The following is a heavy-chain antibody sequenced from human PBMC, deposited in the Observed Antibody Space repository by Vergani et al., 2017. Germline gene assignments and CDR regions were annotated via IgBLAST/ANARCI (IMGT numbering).Heavy chain of an antibody. CDR2: INAGNGNT. D-gene: IGHD3-10*01. Sequence: QVQLVQSGAEVKKPGASVKVSCKASGYTFTSFAIHWVRQAPGQRLEWMGWINAGNGNTKYSQKFQGRVTITRDKSASTAYMELSSLRSEDTAVYYCARGVIIASYYMDVWGKGTTVTVSS. CDR3: ARGVIIASYYMDV. CDR1: GYTFTSFA. V-gene: IGHV1-3*01. J-gene: IGHJ6*03.